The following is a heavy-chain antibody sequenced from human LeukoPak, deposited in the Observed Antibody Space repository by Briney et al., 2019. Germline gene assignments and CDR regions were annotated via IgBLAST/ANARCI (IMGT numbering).Heavy chain of an antibody. D-gene: IGHD3-10*01. CDR3: ARQRVMVRGEKKSNWFDP. Sequence: PSETLSLTCTVSGDSISSSSYYWGWIRQPPGKGLEWIGSIYYSGSTYYNPSLKSRVTISVDTSKNQFPLKLSSVTAADTAVYYCARQRVMVRGEKKSNWFDPWGQGTLVTVSS. J-gene: IGHJ5*02. CDR2: IYYSGST. V-gene: IGHV4-39*01. CDR1: GDSISSSSYY.